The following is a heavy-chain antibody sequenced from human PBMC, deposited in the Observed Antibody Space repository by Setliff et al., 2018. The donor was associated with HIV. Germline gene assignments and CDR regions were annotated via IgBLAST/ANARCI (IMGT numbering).Heavy chain of an antibody. D-gene: IGHD6-19*01. CDR1: GGSISNYS. CDR3: ARGYPGIAVAGLNYYYYYYMDV. J-gene: IGHJ6*03. CDR2: VHDSGSA. Sequence: SETLSLTCTVSGGSISNYSWGWIRQPPGKGLQYIGFVHDSGSANYNPSLKSRVTISIHTSENRFSLRLNSVTAADTAVYYCARGYPGIAVAGLNYYYYYYMDVWGKGTTVTVSS. V-gene: IGHV4-59*01.